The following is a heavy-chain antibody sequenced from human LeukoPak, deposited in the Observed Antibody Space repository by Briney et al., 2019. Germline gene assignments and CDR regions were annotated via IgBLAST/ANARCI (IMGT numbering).Heavy chain of an antibody. D-gene: IGHD4-23*01. Sequence: PSETLSLTCTVSGGSISSSSYYWGWIRQPPGKGLEWIGNIYYSGSTYYNPSLKSRVTISIDTSKNQFPLRLSSVTAADTAVYYCASGDYGGNSGSFDYWGQGTLVTVSS. CDR3: ASGDYGGNSGSFDY. CDR2: IYYSGST. CDR1: GGSISSSSYY. V-gene: IGHV4-39*06. J-gene: IGHJ4*02.